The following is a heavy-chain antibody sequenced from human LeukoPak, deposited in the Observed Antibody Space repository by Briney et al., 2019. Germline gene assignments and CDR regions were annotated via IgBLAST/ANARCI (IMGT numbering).Heavy chain of an antibody. J-gene: IGHJ4*02. CDR3: ARTDGPSGSFYFDY. CDR2: LSPSEST. V-gene: IGHV4-30-2*01. D-gene: IGHD1-26*01. CDR1: GGSISSGGYY. Sequence: SETLSLTCTVSGGSISSGGYYWSWIRQPPGKGLEWIGYLSPSESTYYNPSLKSRVTISVDRSKNQFSLNLSSVTAADTAVYYCARTDGPSGSFYFDYWGQGTLVTVSS.